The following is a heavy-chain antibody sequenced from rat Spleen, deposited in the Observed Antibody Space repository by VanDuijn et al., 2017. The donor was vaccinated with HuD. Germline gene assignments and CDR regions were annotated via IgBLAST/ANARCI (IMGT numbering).Heavy chain of an antibody. Sequence: QVQLKESGPGLVQPSQTLSLTCTVSGISLTDYSIHWVRQPPGKGLEWMGRMKYDGDTYYNSALKSRLSISRDASKSQVFLKLNILQTEDTAIYYCTREGMGITPLYFDYWGQGVMVTVSS. D-gene: IGHD1-9*01. CDR3: TREGMGITPLYFDY. CDR2: MKYDGDT. CDR1: GISLTDYS. V-gene: IGHV2S30*01. J-gene: IGHJ2*01.